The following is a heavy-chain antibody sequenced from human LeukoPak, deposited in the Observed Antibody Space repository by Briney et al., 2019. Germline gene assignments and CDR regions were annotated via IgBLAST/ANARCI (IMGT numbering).Heavy chain of an antibody. D-gene: IGHD3-22*01. J-gene: IGHJ4*02. Sequence: SETLSLTCAVYGGSFSGYYWSWIRQPPGKGLEWIGEINHSGSTNYNPSLKSRVTISVDTSKNQFSLKLSSVTAADTAVYYWARDTYYYDSSGYEYYFDYWGQGTLVTVSS. CDR1: GGSFSGYY. V-gene: IGHV4-34*01. CDR3: ARDTYYYDSSGYEYYFDY. CDR2: INHSGST.